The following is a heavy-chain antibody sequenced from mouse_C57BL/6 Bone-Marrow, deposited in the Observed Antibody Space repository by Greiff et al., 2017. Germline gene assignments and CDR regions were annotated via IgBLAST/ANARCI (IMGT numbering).Heavy chain of an antibody. CDR2: IDPSDSYT. V-gene: IGHV1-69*01. J-gene: IGHJ1*03. CDR1: GYTFTSYW. Sequence: QVQLQQPGAELVMPGASVKLSCKASGYTFTSYWMHWVKQRPGQGLEWIGEIDPSDSYTNYNQKFKGKSTLTVDKSSRTAYMQLSSLTSEDSAVYYCASGYWYFDVWGTGTTVTVSS. CDR3: ASGYWYFDV.